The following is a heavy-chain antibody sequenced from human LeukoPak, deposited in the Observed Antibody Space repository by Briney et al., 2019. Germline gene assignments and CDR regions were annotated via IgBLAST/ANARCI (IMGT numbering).Heavy chain of an antibody. CDR1: GYTFTSYD. CDR2: MNPNSGNT. CDR3: AMESSSSGWWLRLNPFCY. D-gene: IGHD5-12*01. V-gene: IGHV1-8*01. J-gene: IGHJ4*02. Sequence: ASVKVSCKASGYTFTSYDINWVRQATGQGLEWMGWMNPNSGNTGYAQKFQGRVTMTRNTSISTAYMELSSLRSEDTAVYYCAMESSSSGWWLRLNPFCYWGQGTLVTASS.